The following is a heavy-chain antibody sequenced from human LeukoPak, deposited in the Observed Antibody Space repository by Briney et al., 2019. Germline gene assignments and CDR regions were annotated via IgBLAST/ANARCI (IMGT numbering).Heavy chain of an antibody. Sequence: CGPTLAHPTQTVTLTSTFTGCSLSTSGVGVGWIRQPPGKALEWLALIYWNDDKPYSPSLKRRLPLTKDTSKNQVGLTMTNMDPVDTATYYCAHKPPQQLVRDRMYYFDYWGQGTLVTVSS. J-gene: IGHJ4*02. CDR1: GCSLSTSGVG. V-gene: IGHV2-5*01. CDR3: AHKPPQQLVRDRMYYFDY. CDR2: IYWNDDK. D-gene: IGHD6-13*01.